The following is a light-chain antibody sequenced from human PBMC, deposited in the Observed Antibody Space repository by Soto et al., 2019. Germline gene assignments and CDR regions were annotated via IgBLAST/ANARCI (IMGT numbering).Light chain of an antibody. CDR2: EVS. CDR1: SSDVGGYNY. Sequence: QSALTQPASVSGSPGQSITISCTGTSSDVGGYNYVSWYQQHPGKAPKLMIYEVSNRPAGVSNRFSGSKSGTTASLTISGLPAEDDADYYCSSDTSSSTLVFGTGTKVTVL. CDR3: SSDTSSSTLV. V-gene: IGLV2-14*01. J-gene: IGLJ1*01.